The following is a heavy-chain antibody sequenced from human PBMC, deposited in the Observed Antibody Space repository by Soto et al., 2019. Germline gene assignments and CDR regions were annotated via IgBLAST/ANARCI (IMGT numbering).Heavy chain of an antibody. CDR2: ISYDGSNK. Sequence: QVQLVESGGGVVQPGRSLRLSCAASGFTFSSYGMHWVRQAPGKGLEWVAVISYDGSNKYYADSVKGRFTISRDNSKNTLYLQMNSLRAEDTAVYYCASCYYDFWSGYCPPDYWGHGTLVTVSS. V-gene: IGHV3-30*03. D-gene: IGHD3-3*01. CDR1: GFTFSSYG. CDR3: ASCYYDFWSGYCPPDY. J-gene: IGHJ4*01.